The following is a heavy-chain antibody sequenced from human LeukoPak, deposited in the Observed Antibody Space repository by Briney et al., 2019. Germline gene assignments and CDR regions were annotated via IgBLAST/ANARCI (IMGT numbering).Heavy chain of an antibody. CDR3: ARDSSVGGGDAFDI. V-gene: IGHV3-21*01. CDR1: GFTFSSYS. D-gene: IGHD2-15*01. Sequence: GGSLRLSCAASGFTFSSYSMNWVRQAPGKGLEWVSSISSSSSYIYYADPVKGRFTISRDNAKNSLYLQMNSLRAEDTAVYYCARDSSVGGGDAFDIWGQGTMVTVSS. J-gene: IGHJ3*02. CDR2: ISSSSSYI.